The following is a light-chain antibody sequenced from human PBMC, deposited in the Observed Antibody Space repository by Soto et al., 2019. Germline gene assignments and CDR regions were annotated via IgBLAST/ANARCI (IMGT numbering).Light chain of an antibody. CDR3: QQYDNLFYT. CDR2: DAS. CDR1: QSVNNW. V-gene: IGKV1-5*01. Sequence: DIPMTQYPSTLSASVGERVTISCRASQSVNNWLAWYQRKPGKAPKLLIHDASTLESGIPSRFSGSGSGTEFTLTISSLQPDDFATYYCQQYDNLFYTFGQGTKLEMK. J-gene: IGKJ2*01.